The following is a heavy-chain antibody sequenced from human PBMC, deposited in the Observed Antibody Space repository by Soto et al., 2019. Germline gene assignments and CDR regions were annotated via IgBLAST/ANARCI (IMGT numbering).Heavy chain of an antibody. V-gene: IGHV4-34*01. J-gene: IGHJ5*02. CDR2: INHSGST. CDR1: GGSFSGYY. Sequence: PSETLSLTCAVYGGSFSGYYWSWIRQPPGKGLEWIGEINHSGSTNYNPSLKSRVTISVDTSKNQFSLKLSSVTAADTAVYYCARVSVYYDILTGYYPPPWFDPWGQGTLVTVSS. CDR3: ARVSVYYDILTGYYPPPWFDP. D-gene: IGHD3-9*01.